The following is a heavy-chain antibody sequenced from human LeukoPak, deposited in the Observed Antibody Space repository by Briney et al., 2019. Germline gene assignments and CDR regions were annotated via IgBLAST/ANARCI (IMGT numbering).Heavy chain of an antibody. CDR2: IIPIFGTA. J-gene: IGHJ4*02. D-gene: IGHD3-9*01. CDR1: GGTFSSYA. Sequence: GASVKVSCKASGGTFSSYAISWVRQAPGQGLEWMGGIIPIFGTANYAQKIQGRVTIIADESTSTAHMELSSLRSEDTAVYYCARDSGILTGYYGLFDYWGQGTLVTVSS. CDR3: ARDSGILTGYYGLFDY. V-gene: IGHV1-69*13.